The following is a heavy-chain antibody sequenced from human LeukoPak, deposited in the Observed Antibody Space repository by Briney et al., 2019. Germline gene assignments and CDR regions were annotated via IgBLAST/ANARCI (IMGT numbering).Heavy chain of an antibody. CDR2: ISSSSSYI. CDR3: ARGEDKRSSVFGIAAST. Sequence: GGSLRLSCAVSGFTFSSYSMNWVRQAPGKGLEWVSSISSSSSYIYYADSVKGRFTISRDNAKNSLYLQMNSLRAEDTAVYYCARGEDKRSSVFGIAASTWGQGTLVTVSS. V-gene: IGHV3-21*01. CDR1: GFTFSSYS. D-gene: IGHD6-13*01. J-gene: IGHJ5*02.